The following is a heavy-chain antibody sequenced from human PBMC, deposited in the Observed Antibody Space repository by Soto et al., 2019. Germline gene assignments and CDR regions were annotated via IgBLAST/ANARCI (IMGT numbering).Heavy chain of an antibody. CDR1: GGSISSGGYY. Sequence: SETLSLTCTVSGGSISSGGYYWSWIRQHPGKGLEWIGYIYYSGTTSYNPSLKSRVTISLETSKSQFSLRLTSVTAADTAVYYCARLGRYYQSLDSWGPGTLVTVSS. CDR2: IYYSGTT. J-gene: IGHJ5*01. D-gene: IGHD3-10*01. CDR3: ARLGRYYQSLDS. V-gene: IGHV4-31*03.